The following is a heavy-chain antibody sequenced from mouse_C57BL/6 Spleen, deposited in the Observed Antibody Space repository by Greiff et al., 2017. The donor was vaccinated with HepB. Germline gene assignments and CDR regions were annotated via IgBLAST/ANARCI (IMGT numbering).Heavy chain of an antibody. CDR1: GYTFTSYW. V-gene: IGHV1-69*01. CDR3: ARGYSNYAWFAY. Sequence: VQLQQPGAELVMPGASVKLSCKASGYTFTSYWMHRVKQRPGQGLEWIGEIDPSDSYTNYNQKFKGKSTLTVDKSSSTAYMQLSSLTSEDSAVYYCARGYSNYAWFAYWGQGTLVTVSA. D-gene: IGHD2-5*01. J-gene: IGHJ3*01. CDR2: IDPSDSYT.